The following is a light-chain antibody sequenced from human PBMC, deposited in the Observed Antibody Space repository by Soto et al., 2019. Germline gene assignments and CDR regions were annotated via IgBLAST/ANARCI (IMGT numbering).Light chain of an antibody. CDR3: QQRSNWPSIT. CDR2: DAS. Sequence: EIVVTQAPATLSLSPGESATLSCSASQSVSSYLAWYQQKPGQAPRLLIIDASNRATGIPARFSGSRSGTDFTLTISSLEPEDFAVYYCQQRSNWPSITFGQGTRLEIK. V-gene: IGKV3-11*01. J-gene: IGKJ5*01. CDR1: QSVSSY.